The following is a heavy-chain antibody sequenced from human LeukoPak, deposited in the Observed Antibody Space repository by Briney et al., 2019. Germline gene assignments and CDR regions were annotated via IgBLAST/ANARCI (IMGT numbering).Heavy chain of an antibody. J-gene: IGHJ4*02. CDR1: GYTFTSYG. CDR3: ARQLAYCGGDCEFDY. D-gene: IGHD2-21*02. CDR2: ISAYNGNT. V-gene: IGHV1-18*01. Sequence: ASVKVSCKASGYTFTSYGISWVRQDPGQGLEWMGWISAYNGNTNYAQKLQGRVTMTTDTSTSTAYMELRSLRSDDTAVYYCARQLAYCGGDCEFDYWGQGTLVTVSS.